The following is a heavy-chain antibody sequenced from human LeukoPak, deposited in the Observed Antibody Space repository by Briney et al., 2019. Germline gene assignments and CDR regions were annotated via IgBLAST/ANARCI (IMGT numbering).Heavy chain of an antibody. Sequence: PSGTLSLTCAVSGGSISSSNWWSWVRQPPGKGLEWIGEIYHSGSTNYNPSLKSRVTISVDKSKNQFSLKLSSVTAADTAVYYCARTSRDYYYYYYMDVWGKGTTVTVSS. V-gene: IGHV4-4*02. J-gene: IGHJ6*03. CDR1: GGSISSSNW. CDR2: IYHSGST. CDR3: ARTSRDYYYYYYMDV.